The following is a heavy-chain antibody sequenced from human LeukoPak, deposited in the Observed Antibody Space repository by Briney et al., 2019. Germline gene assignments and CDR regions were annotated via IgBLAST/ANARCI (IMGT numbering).Heavy chain of an antibody. CDR3: ARGQPRGFLEWL. CDR2: IYTSGST. Sequence: PSQTLSLTCTVSGGSISSGSYYWSWIRQPAGKGLEWIGRIYTSGSTNYNPSLKSRVTISVDKSKNQFSLKLSSVTAADTAVYYCARGQPRGFLEWLRGQGTLVTVSS. J-gene: IGHJ4*02. D-gene: IGHD3-3*01. CDR1: GGSISSGSYY. V-gene: IGHV4-61*02.